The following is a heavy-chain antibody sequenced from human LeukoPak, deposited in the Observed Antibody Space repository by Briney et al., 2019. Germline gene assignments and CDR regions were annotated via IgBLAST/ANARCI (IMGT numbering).Heavy chain of an antibody. CDR3: ARDRGNWFDP. D-gene: IGHD3-16*01. CDR1: GFTFSSYA. Sequence: GGSLRLSCADSGFTFSSYAMHWVRQAPGKGLEWVAVISYDGSNKYYADSVKGRFTISRDNSKNTLYLQMNSLRAEDTAVYYCARDRGNWFDPWGQGTLVTVSS. V-gene: IGHV3-30-3*01. J-gene: IGHJ5*02. CDR2: ISYDGSNK.